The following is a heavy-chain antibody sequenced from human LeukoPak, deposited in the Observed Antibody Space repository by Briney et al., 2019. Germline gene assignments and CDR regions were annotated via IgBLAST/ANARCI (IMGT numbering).Heavy chain of an antibody. J-gene: IGHJ2*01. V-gene: IGHV3-30*18. CDR2: ISDDGSNK. CDR1: GFTLSSYG. CDR3: AKDRGWCFDL. Sequence: PGRSLRLSCVASGFTLSSYGMHWVRQAPGKGLEWVAFISDDGSNKYYADSVKGRFTISRDNSKDTLYVQMNSLRAEDTAIYHCAKDRGWCFDLWGRGTLVTVSS.